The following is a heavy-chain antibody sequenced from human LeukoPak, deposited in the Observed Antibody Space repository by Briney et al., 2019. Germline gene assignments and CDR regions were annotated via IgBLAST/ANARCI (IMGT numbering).Heavy chain of an antibody. CDR3: ARTLPNYYYGMDV. V-gene: IGHV1-2*02. Sequence: ASVKVSCKASGYTFSGYYMHWVRQAPGQGLEWMGWINPNSGDTNYAQKFQGRVSMTRDTSINTAYMELNRLRSDDTSVYYCARTLPNYYYGMDVWGQGTTVTVSS. J-gene: IGHJ6*02. CDR2: INPNSGDT. D-gene: IGHD1-26*01. CDR1: GYTFSGYY.